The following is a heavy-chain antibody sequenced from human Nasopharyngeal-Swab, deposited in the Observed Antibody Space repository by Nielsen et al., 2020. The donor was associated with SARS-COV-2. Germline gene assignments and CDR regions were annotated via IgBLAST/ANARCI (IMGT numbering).Heavy chain of an antibody. D-gene: IGHD6-13*01. CDR2: INAGNGNT. CDR3: ARDPGAAAGLHYYYYYGMDV. J-gene: IGHJ6*02. Sequence: WVRQAPGQRLEWMGWINAGNGNTKYSQKFQGRVTITRDTSASTAYMELSSLRSEDTDVYYCARDPGAAAGLHYYYYYGMDVWGQGTTVTVSS. V-gene: IGHV1-3*01.